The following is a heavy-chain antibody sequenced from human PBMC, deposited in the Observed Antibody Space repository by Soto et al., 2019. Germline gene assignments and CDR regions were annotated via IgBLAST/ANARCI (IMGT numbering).Heavy chain of an antibody. J-gene: IGHJ6*02. CDR2: IYYSGST. CDR3: ARDNGGYYYYGMDV. D-gene: IGHD3-10*01. V-gene: IGHV4-39*02. Sequence: QLQLQESGPGLVKPSETLSLTCTVSGGSISSSSYYWGWIRQPPGKGLEWIGSIYYSGSTYYNPSLKSRVTISVDTSKNQFSLKLSSVTAADTAVYYCARDNGGYYYYGMDVWGQGTTVTVSS. CDR1: GGSISSSSYY.